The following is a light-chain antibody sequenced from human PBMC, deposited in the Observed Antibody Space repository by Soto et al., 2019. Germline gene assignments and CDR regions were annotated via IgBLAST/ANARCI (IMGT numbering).Light chain of an antibody. CDR1: SSNIGSNT. J-gene: IGLJ1*01. V-gene: IGLV1-44*01. Sequence: QPVLTQPPSASGTPGQRVTISCSGSSSNIGSNTVNWYQQLPGTAPKLLIYSNNQRPSGVPDRFSGSKSGTSASLAISGLQSEDEADYYCAAWDDSLNYVFGTGTKVTVL. CDR3: AAWDDSLNYV. CDR2: SNN.